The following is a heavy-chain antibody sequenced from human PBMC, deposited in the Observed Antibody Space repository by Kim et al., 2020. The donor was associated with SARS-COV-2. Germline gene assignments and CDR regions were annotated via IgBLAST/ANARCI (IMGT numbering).Heavy chain of an antibody. Sequence: ASVKVSCKASGYTFTSYGISWVRQAPGQGLEWMVWISAYNGNTNYAQKLQGRVTMTTDTSTSTAYMELRSLRSDDTAVYYCAFAHSGSYYNWFDPWGQGTLVTVSS. J-gene: IGHJ5*02. V-gene: IGHV1-18*01. CDR2: ISAYNGNT. CDR3: AFAHSGSYYNWFDP. D-gene: IGHD3-10*01. CDR1: GYTFTSYG.